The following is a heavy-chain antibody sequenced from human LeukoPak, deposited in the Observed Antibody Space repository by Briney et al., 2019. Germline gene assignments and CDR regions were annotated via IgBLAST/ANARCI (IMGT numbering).Heavy chain of an antibody. D-gene: IGHD3-3*02. CDR3: ARGRAFFD. CDR2: INHSGST. J-gene: IGHJ4*02. CDR1: GGSFSGYY. V-gene: IGHV4-34*01. Sequence: SETLSLTCAVYGGSFSGYYWSWIRQPPGKGLEWIGEINHSGSTNYSPSLKSRVTISFDTSKNQFSLKLSPVTAADTAVCYCARGRAFFDWGQGTLVTVSS.